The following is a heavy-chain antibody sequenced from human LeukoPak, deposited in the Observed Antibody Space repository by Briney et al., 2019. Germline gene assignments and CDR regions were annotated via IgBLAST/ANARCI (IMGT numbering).Heavy chain of an antibody. CDR3: ARDFYDFWSGSLPRYFDY. D-gene: IGHD3-3*01. CDR1: GGSISSSSYY. Sequence: SETLSLTCTVSGGSISSSSYYWGWIRQPPGKGLEWIGSICYSGSTYYNPSLKSRVTISVDTSKNQFSLKLSSVTAADTAVYYCARDFYDFWSGSLPRYFDYWGQGTLVTVSS. J-gene: IGHJ4*02. CDR2: ICYSGST. V-gene: IGHV4-39*07.